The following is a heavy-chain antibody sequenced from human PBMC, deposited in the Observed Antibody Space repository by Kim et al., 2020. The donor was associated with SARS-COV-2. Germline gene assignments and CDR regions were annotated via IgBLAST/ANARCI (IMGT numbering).Heavy chain of an antibody. V-gene: IGHV3-48*03. CDR1: GLTFSSYE. CDR2: ISSSGSTI. D-gene: IGHD2-21*01. CDR3: ARDRPGLFVSPLLDY. J-gene: IGHJ4*02. Sequence: GGSLRLSCAASGLTFSSYEMNWVRQAPGKGLEWVSYISSSGSTIYYADSVNGRFTISRDNAKNSLYLQMNSLRAEDTAVYYCARDRPGLFVSPLLDYWGQGTLVTVSS.